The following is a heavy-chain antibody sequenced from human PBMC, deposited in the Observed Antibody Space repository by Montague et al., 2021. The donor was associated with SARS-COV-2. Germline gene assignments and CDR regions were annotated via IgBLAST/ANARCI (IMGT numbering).Heavy chain of an antibody. Sequence: SETLSLTCTVSGGSISSSSYYWGWIRQPPGKGLEWIGSIYYSGSTYYNPSLKSRVTISVDTSKNQFSLKLNSVTAADTAVYYCARFPTSYYYDSKAAPATPDAFDIWGQGTMVTVSS. J-gene: IGHJ3*02. CDR3: ARFPTSYYYDSKAAPATPDAFDI. D-gene: IGHD3-22*01. CDR1: GGSISSSSYY. CDR2: IYYSGST. V-gene: IGHV4-39*01.